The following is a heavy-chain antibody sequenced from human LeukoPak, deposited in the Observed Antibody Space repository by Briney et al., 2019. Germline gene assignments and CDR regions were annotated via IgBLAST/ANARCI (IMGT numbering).Heavy chain of an antibody. CDR2: IYYSGST. Sequence: SETLSLTCTVSGGSISSSSYYWGWIRQPPGKGLEWIGSIYYSGSTYYNPSLKSRVTISVDTSKNQFSLKLSSVTAADTAVYYCARGQGVMVRGVIITLYYYYGMDVWGQGTTVTVSS. V-gene: IGHV4-39*01. D-gene: IGHD3-10*01. CDR1: GGSISSSSYY. CDR3: ARGQGVMVRGVIITLYYYYGMDV. J-gene: IGHJ6*02.